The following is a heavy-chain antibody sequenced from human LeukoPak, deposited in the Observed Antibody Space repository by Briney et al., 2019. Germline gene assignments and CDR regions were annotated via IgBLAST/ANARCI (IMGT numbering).Heavy chain of an antibody. V-gene: IGHV5-51*01. CDR1: GYSFTTHW. J-gene: IGHJ3*02. Sequence: GESLKISCKGSGYSFTTHWIAWVRQMPGKGLEWMRIVYPGDSETRYSPSFQGQVTISADKSISTAYLQWGRLEGSDTVMYYCTRPHRDGYHDVFDIWGQGTMDTVSS. D-gene: IGHD5-24*01. CDR3: TRPHRDGYHDVFDI. CDR2: VYPGDSET.